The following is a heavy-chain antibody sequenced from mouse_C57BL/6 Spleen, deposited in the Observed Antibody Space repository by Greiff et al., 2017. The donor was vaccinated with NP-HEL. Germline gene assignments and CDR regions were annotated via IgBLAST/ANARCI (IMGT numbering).Heavy chain of an antibody. V-gene: IGHV1-81*01. CDR3: ARWTNYYGSSTEYFDY. CDR1: GYTFTSYG. D-gene: IGHD1-1*01. Sequence: QVQLKESGAELARPGASVKLSCKASGYTFTSYGISWVKQRTGQGLEWIGEIYPRSGNTYYNEKFKGKATLTADKSSSTAYMELRSLTSEDSAVYFCARWTNYYGSSTEYFDYWGQGTTLTVSS. J-gene: IGHJ2*01. CDR2: IYPRSGNT.